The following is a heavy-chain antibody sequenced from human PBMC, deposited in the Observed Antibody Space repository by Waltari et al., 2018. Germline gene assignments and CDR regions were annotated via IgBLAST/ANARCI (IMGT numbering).Heavy chain of an antibody. V-gene: IGHV3-30*18. Sequence: VQLVEPGGGVVQPGRSLRLSCVASGFTFSNFAMPWVRQAPGKGLEWVAAIWYDGSNKYYGDSLKGRITISRDNSKNTVFLQMESLRPDDTGLYYCAKDKTTTLATFPDYWGQGTLVTVSS. CDR3: AKDKTTTLATFPDY. CDR2: IWYDGSNK. D-gene: IGHD1-26*01. J-gene: IGHJ4*02. CDR1: GFTFSNFA.